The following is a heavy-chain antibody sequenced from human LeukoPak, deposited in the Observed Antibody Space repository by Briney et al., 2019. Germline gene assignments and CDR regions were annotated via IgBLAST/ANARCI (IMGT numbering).Heavy chain of an antibody. J-gene: IGHJ4*02. Sequence: GGSLRLSCAASGFTFSSYAMNWVRQAPGKGLEWVSAISGSAGTSYYADSVKGRFTISRDNSKNTLYLQMDSLRAEDTAVYYCARRYCSSTSCTLDYWGQGTLVTVSS. V-gene: IGHV3-23*01. CDR3: ARRYCSSTSCTLDY. CDR1: GFTFSSYA. CDR2: ISGSAGTS. D-gene: IGHD2-2*01.